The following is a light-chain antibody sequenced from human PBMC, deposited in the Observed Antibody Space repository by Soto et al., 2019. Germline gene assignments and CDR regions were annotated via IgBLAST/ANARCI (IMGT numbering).Light chain of an antibody. Sequence: AIRMTQSPSSFSASTGDRVTTTCRASQGLSSYLAWYQQKPGKAPKLLIYAASTLQSGVPSRFSGSGSGTDFTLTISCLQSEDFATYYCQQYYSYPYTFGQGTKLEIK. CDR3: QQYYSYPYT. CDR2: AAS. CDR1: QGLSSY. J-gene: IGKJ2*01. V-gene: IGKV1-8*01.